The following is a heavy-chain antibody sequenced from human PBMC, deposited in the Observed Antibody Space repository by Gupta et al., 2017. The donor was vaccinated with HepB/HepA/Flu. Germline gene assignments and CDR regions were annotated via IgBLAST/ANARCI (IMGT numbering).Heavy chain of an antibody. D-gene: IGHD2-15*01. CDR1: GFIFRSYG. Sequence: QVQLVESGGGVVQPGRSLRLSCAASGFIFRSYGMYWVRQAPGKGLEWLAAISYNGNNKYYGDSVKGRFTISRDNSKNTLYLQMSSLRTEDTAIYYCTKDPWCDDWGQGTLVTVSS. CDR3: TKDPWCDD. V-gene: IGHV3-30*18. J-gene: IGHJ4*02. CDR2: ISYNGNNK.